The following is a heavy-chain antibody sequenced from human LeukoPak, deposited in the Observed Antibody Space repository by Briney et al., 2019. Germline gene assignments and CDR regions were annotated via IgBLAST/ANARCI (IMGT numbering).Heavy chain of an antibody. CDR3: ASHGDCGGTNCLAFDV. CDR1: GGSISSYF. J-gene: IGHJ3*01. V-gene: IGHV4-4*09. Sequence: SDTLSLTCTVSGGSISSYFWRWLRQPTGEELDWIGFISSGGDTNYSPSLKSRVSISETTCKGQFSLELSSVTAADTAVYYCASHGDCGGTNCLAFDVWGQGAMVIVSS. CDR2: ISSGGDT. D-gene: IGHD2-21*01.